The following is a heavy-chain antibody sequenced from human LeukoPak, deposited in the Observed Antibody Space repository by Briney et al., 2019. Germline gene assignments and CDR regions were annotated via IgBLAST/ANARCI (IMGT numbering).Heavy chain of an antibody. J-gene: IGHJ4*02. CDR1: GFTFSSYA. CDR3: AKDLNYESSGYQTVY. V-gene: IGHV3-23*01. Sequence: PGGSLRLSCAASGFTFSSYAMSWVRQAPGKGLEWVSAISGGGGSTYYADSVKGRFTISRDNSKNTLYLQMNSLRAEDTAVYYCAKDLNYESSGYQTVYWGQGTLVTVSS. D-gene: IGHD3-22*01. CDR2: ISGGGGST.